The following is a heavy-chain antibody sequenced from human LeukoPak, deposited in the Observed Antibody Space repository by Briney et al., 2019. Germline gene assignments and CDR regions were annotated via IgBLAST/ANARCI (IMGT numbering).Heavy chain of an antibody. V-gene: IGHV3-53*01. CDR1: GFTVSNNY. J-gene: IGHJ4*02. Sequence: GGSLRLSCAASGFTVSNNYLSWVRQAPGKGLEWVSVIYSDGRTYYADSVKGRFTISRDSSKNTLYLQMNSLRADDTAVCYCARDPSDDPTGDYWGQGTLVTVSS. D-gene: IGHD1-14*01. CDR2: IYSDGRT. CDR3: ARDPSDDPTGDY.